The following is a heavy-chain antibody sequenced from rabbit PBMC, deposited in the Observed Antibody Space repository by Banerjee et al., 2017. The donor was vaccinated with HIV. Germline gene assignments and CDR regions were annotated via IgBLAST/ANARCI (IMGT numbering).Heavy chain of an antibody. V-gene: IGHV1S40*01. J-gene: IGHJ3*01. CDR3: ARGDVGYAGWGYAPMDL. D-gene: IGHD4-2*01. CDR1: GFSFSNKYV. Sequence: QSLEESGGDLVKPGASLTLTCTASGFSFSNKYVMCWVRQAPGKGLKLIACSNTNSGSTWYASWVNGRFTISKTSSTTVTLQMTSLTAADTATYFCARGDVGYAGWGYAPMDLWGPGTLVTVS. CDR2: SNTNSGST.